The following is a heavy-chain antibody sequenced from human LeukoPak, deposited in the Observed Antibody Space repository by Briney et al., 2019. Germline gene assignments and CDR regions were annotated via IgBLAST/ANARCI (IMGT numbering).Heavy chain of an antibody. J-gene: IGHJ4*02. Sequence: PGGSLRLSCAASGFTFSNAWMSWVRQAPGKGLEWVGRIKSKSGGGTTDYAAPVKGRFTISRDDSKNTLYLQMNSLKTEDTAVYYCTTDTGYDLWYYFDYWGQGTLVTVSS. D-gene: IGHD3-3*01. CDR3: TTDTGYDLWYYFDY. CDR2: IKSKSGGGTT. CDR1: GFTFSNAW. V-gene: IGHV3-15*01.